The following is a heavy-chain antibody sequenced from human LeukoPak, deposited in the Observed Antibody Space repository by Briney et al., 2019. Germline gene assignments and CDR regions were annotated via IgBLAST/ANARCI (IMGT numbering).Heavy chain of an antibody. CDR1: GLTFSSYA. CDR2: ISYDGSNK. D-gene: IGHD3-10*01. Sequence: GRSLRLSCAASGLTFSSYAMHWVPQAPGQGLEWVAVISYDGSNKYYADSVKGRFTISRDNSKNKLYLEMNTLRAEDTAVYFCARPHCYMGSGGGAFDHWGQGTMVTVSS. V-gene: IGHV3-30-3*01. J-gene: IGHJ3*01. CDR3: ARPHCYMGSGGGAFDH.